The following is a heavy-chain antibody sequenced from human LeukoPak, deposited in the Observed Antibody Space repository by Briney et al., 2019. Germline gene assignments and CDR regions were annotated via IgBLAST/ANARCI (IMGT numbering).Heavy chain of an antibody. CDR2: IIPIFGTA. Sequence: SVKVSCKASGGTFSSYAISWVRQAPGQGLEWTGGIIPIFGTANYAQKFQGRVTITADESTSTAYMELSSLRSEVTAVYYCARAIGCSSTSCYDYWGQGTLVTVSS. D-gene: IGHD2-2*01. V-gene: IGHV1-69*13. J-gene: IGHJ4*02. CDR3: ARAIGCSSTSCYDY. CDR1: GGTFSSYA.